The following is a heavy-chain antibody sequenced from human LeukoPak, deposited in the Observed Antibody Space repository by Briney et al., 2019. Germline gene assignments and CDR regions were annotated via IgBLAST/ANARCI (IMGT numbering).Heavy chain of an antibody. Sequence: SETLSLTCTVSGGSISSYYWSWLRHSPEKGLERIGYIYFSGATNYNPSLKSRVTISVDTSKNQFSLKLSSVTAADTAVYYCAREDPQTTVPEGLDVWGQGTTVTVSS. CDR2: IYFSGAT. CDR1: GGSISSYY. D-gene: IGHD4-17*01. J-gene: IGHJ6*02. CDR3: AREDPQTTVPEGLDV. V-gene: IGHV4-59*01.